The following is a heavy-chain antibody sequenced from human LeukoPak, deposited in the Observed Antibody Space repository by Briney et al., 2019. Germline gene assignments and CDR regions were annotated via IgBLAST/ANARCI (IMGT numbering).Heavy chain of an antibody. CDR1: GFTFSDYY. V-gene: IGHV3-11*01. D-gene: IGHD1-26*01. J-gene: IGHJ3*02. CDR3: ARYGASPYRAFDI. CDR2: TSSDGNTI. Sequence: GGSLRLSCAASGFTFSDYYMNWIRQAPGKGLEWVSYTSSDGNTIYYADSMKGRFTISRDNAKNSLYLQMNSLRAEDTAVYYCARYGASPYRAFDIWGQGTMVTVSS.